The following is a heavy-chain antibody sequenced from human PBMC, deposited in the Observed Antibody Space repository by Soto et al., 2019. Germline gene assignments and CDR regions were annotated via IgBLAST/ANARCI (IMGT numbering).Heavy chain of an antibody. V-gene: IGHV3-11*01. CDR2: ISSSGSTI. D-gene: IGHD6-13*01. Sequence: GGSLRLSCAASGFTFSDYYMSWIRQAPGKGLEWVSYISSSGSTIYYADSVKGRFTISRDNAKNSPYLQMNSLRAEDTAVYYCARIAAAGSVPYYMDVWGKGTTVTVSS. J-gene: IGHJ6*03. CDR1: GFTFSDYY. CDR3: ARIAAAGSVPYYMDV.